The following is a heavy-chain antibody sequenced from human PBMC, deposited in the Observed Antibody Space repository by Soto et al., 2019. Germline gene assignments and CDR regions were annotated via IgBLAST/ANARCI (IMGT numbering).Heavy chain of an antibody. D-gene: IGHD1-26*01. CDR3: ARGREAYLPFDY. Sequence: QVQLVQSGAEVKKPGSSVKVSCKASGGTFSSYTISWVRQAPGQGLEWMGRIIPILGIANYAQKFQGRVTIPADKSTSTAYMELSSLRSDDTAVYCCARGREAYLPFDYWGQGTLVTVSS. CDR2: IIPILGIA. CDR1: GGTFSSYT. V-gene: IGHV1-69*02. J-gene: IGHJ4*02.